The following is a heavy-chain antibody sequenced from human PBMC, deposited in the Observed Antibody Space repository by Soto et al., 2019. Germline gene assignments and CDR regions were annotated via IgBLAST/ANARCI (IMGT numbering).Heavy chain of an antibody. D-gene: IGHD3-3*01. J-gene: IGHJ4*02. Sequence: EVQLVESGGGLVQPGGSLRLSCAASGFTFTSYWMSWVRQAPGKGLEWVANIKQDGTSKYYADSVKGRFTVSRDNXXXXXXXXXXXXXXXXXXXXXCARLRFIFMERDFDSWGQGTLVTVSS. CDR1: GFTFTSYW. CDR2: IKQDGTSK. V-gene: IGHV3-7*02. CDR3: ARLRFIFMERDFDS.